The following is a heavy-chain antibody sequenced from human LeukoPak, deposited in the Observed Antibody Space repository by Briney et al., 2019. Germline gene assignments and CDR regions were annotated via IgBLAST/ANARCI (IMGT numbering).Heavy chain of an antibody. CDR1: GFTFSGCA. J-gene: IGHJ4*02. D-gene: IGHD2-21*02. CDR3: ARGRGGDYYFDY. V-gene: IGHV3-73*01. Sequence: GGSLRLSCAASGFTFSGCAVHWVRQAPGKGLEWVGRIGSKAFNYATVYAASVEGRFTISRDDSKYTAFLQMNSLKTEDTAVYYCARGRGGDYYFDYWGQGTLVTVSS. CDR2: IGSKAFNYAT.